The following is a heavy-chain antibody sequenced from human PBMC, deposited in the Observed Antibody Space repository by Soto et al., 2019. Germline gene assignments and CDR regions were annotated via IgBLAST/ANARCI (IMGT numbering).Heavy chain of an antibody. V-gene: IGHV3-23*01. CDR3: AKAPFINPPRPFDY. CDR2: ISGSGGST. J-gene: IGHJ4*02. CDR1: GFTFSSYA. Sequence: GGSLRLSCAASGFTFSSYAMSWVRQAPGKGLEWVSSISGSGGSTYYADSVKGRFTISRDNSKNTLYLQVNSLRAEDTAVYYCAKAPFINPPRPFDYWGQGTLVTVSS. D-gene: IGHD3-16*02.